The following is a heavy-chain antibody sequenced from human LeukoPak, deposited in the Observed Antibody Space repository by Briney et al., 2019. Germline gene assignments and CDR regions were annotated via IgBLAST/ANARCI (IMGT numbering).Heavy chain of an antibody. D-gene: IGHD2-15*01. V-gene: IGHV3-23*01. Sequence: GGSLRLSCEASGFPFSSYAMSWVRQAPGKGLEWVSAFSGSGGSTYYAHSVKGRSPISRDNSKNTLYLQMDSLRAEYTAGYCCSKTFGYCCGGSCLYYFDYGGRGTLVTVSS. CDR3: SKTFGYCCGGSCLYYFDY. CDR1: GFPFSSYA. CDR2: FSGSGGST. J-gene: IGHJ4*02.